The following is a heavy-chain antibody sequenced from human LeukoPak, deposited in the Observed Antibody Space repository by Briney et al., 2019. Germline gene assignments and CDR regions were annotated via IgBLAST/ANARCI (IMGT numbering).Heavy chain of an antibody. J-gene: IGHJ4*02. CDR3: ARGRFDY. CDR1: GGSISSGGYS. V-gene: IGHV4-30-2*01. CDR2: IYQTGST. Sequence: PQTLSLTCVVSGGSISSGGYSGSWIRQPPGKGLEWIGYIYQTGSTYYNPSLKSRVTISLDTSKDQFSLKLSSVTAADTAVYYCARGRFDYWGQGTLVTVSS.